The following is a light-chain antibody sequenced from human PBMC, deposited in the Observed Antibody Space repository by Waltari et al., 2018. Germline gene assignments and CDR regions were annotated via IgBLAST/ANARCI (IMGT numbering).Light chain of an antibody. CDR3: SSYTSSSTLVL. J-gene: IGLJ2*01. V-gene: IGLV2-14*01. CDR2: EVS. CDR1: SSDVGGYNY. Sequence: QSALTQPASVSGSPGQSITISCTGTSSDVGGYNYASWYQQHPGKAPKLMIYEVSNRPSGVSTRFSGSKSGNTASLTISGLQAEDEADYYYSSYTSSSTLVLFGGGTKLTVL.